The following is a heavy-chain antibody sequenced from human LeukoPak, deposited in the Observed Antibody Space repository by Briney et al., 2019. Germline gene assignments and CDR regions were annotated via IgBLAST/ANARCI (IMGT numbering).Heavy chain of an antibody. CDR2: ISTNGGGT. V-gene: IGHV3-64*01. CDR3: ARYCSGVSCYSGYDY. J-gene: IGHJ4*02. Sequence: GGSLRLSCAASRFTFSTYAMHWVSQTPGKGLEYVSAISTNGGGTYYANSVKGRFTISRDNSKNTLYLQMGSLRAEDMAVYYCARYCSGVSCYSGYDYWGQGTLVTVSS. D-gene: IGHD2-15*01. CDR1: RFTFSTYA.